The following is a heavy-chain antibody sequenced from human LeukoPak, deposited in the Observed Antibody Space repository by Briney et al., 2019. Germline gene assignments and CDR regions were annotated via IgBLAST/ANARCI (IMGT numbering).Heavy chain of an antibody. J-gene: IGHJ4*02. V-gene: IGHV3-30*18. CDR1: GFTVSSYG. D-gene: IGHD6-19*01. CDR2: ISYDGSNK. Sequence: QSGGSLRLSWAASGFTVSSYGMHWVRQAPGKGLEWVAVISYDGSNKYYADCVKDRFTISRDNSKNTLYMKMNSLRAEDTAVYYCAKDISFGGVAGLDYWGQGTLV. CDR3: AKDISFGGVAGLDY.